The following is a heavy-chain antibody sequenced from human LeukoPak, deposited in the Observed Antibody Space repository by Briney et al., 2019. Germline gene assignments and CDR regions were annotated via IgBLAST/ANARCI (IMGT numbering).Heavy chain of an antibody. CDR3: ARLYDGSAYHADHFDY. D-gene: IGHD3-22*01. CDR1: GFTFSSYS. CDR2: ISSSSSYI. J-gene: IGHJ4*02. Sequence: GGSLRLSCAASGFTFSSYSMDWVRQAPGKGLEWVSSISSSSSYIYYADSVKGRFTISRDNAKNSLYLQMNSLRAEDTAVYYCARLYDGSAYHADHFDYWGQGTLVIVSS. V-gene: IGHV3-21*01.